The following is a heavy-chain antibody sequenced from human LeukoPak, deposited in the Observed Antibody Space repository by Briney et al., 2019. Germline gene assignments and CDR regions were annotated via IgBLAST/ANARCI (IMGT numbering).Heavy chain of an antibody. CDR3: ARDRYYYDSSGPIQH. J-gene: IGHJ1*01. CDR1: GFTFSSYG. Sequence: GGSLRLSCAASGFTFSSYGMHWVRQAPGKGLEWVAVISYDGSNKYYADSVKGRFTISRDNSKNTLYLQMNSLRAEDTAVYYCARDRYYYDSSGPIQHWGQGTLVTVSS. CDR2: ISYDGSNK. D-gene: IGHD3-22*01. V-gene: IGHV3-30*03.